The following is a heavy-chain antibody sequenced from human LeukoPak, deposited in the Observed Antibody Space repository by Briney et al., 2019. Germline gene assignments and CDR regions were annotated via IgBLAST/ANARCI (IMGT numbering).Heavy chain of an antibody. Sequence: GGSLRLSCSASEFTFINYWMTWVRQSPGKGLEWVAIIKHDGSDKYCVDSVKGRFTISRDNAKNSLYLQMSSLRAEDTAVYYCARGGHRQKEFWGQGTLVTVSS. CDR3: ARGGHRQKEF. J-gene: IGHJ4*02. CDR1: EFTFINYW. CDR2: IKHDGSDK. V-gene: IGHV3-7*01. D-gene: IGHD3-10*01.